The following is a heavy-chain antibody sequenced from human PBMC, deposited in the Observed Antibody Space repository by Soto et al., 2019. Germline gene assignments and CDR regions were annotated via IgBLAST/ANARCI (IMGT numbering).Heavy chain of an antibody. CDR2: MYPGDSNT. CDR3: ARLPRDCNKTSCYYADH. V-gene: IGHV5-51*01. J-gene: IGHJ4*01. D-gene: IGHD2-2*01. Sequence: GESLKISCRGSGYDFNTNWFGWVRQLPGKGLEWVGIMYPGDSNTRYNPSLQGHVTLSADVTVSTAFLQWRSLKTSDTGMYFCARLPRDCNKTSCYYADHWGHGTQVTVSS. CDR1: GYDFNTNW.